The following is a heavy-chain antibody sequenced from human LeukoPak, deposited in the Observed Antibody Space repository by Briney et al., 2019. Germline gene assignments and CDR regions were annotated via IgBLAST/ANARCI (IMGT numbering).Heavy chain of an antibody. CDR1: GFTFDDYT. Sequence: PGGSLRLSCAASGFTFDDYTMHWVRQAPGKGLEWVSLISWDGGSTYYADPVKGRFTISRDNSKNSLYLQMNSLRTEDTALYYCAKDHYYDSSGPPQHWGQGTLVTVSS. D-gene: IGHD3-22*01. CDR2: ISWDGGST. CDR3: AKDHYYDSSGPPQH. J-gene: IGHJ1*01. V-gene: IGHV3-43*01.